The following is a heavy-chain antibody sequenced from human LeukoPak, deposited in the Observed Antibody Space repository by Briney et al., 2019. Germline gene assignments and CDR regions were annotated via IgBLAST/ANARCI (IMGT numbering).Heavy chain of an antibody. V-gene: IGHV3-30-3*01. Sequence: PGGSLRLSCEASGFSFSTYWMSWVRQAPGKGLEWVAVISYDGSNKYYADSVKGRFTISRDNSKNTLYLQMNSLRAEDTAVYYCASFGPNSSGYDAFDIWGQGTMVTVSS. CDR3: ASFGPNSSGYDAFDI. CDR2: ISYDGSNK. D-gene: IGHD3-22*01. CDR1: GFSFSTYW. J-gene: IGHJ3*02.